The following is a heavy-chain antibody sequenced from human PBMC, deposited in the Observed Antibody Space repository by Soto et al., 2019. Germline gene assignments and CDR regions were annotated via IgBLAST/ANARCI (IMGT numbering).Heavy chain of an antibody. CDR2: ISSSSSTI. CDR3: AREAAGYDFWSGSDP. J-gene: IGHJ5*02. Sequence: EVQLVESGGGLVQPGGSLRLSCAASGFTFSSYSMNWVRQAPGKGLEWVSYISSSSSTIYYADSVKGRFTISRDNAKNSLYLQMNSLRDEDTAVYYCAREAAGYDFWSGSDPWGQGTLVTVSS. D-gene: IGHD3-3*01. CDR1: GFTFSSYS. V-gene: IGHV3-48*02.